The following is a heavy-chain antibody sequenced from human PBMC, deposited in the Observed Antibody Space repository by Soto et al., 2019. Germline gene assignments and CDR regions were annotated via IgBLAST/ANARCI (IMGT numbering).Heavy chain of an antibody. V-gene: IGHV3-64*02. CDR2: ISSNGGST. J-gene: IGHJ4*02. D-gene: IGHD3-22*01. CDR1: GFTFSSYA. CDR3: ARGEYYYDSSGYFSLDY. Sequence: GGSLRLSCAASGFTFSSYAMHWVRQAPGKGLEYVSAISSNGGSTYYADSVKGRFTISRDNSKNTLYLQMGSLRAEDMAVYYCARGEYYYDSSGYFSLDYWGQGTLVTVSS.